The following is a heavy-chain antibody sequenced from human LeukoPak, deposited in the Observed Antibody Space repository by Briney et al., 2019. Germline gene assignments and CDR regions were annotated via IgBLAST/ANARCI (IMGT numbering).Heavy chain of an antibody. CDR1: GGPFSSYT. CDR3: AREGAVVTVGGDTFYYMDV. Sequence: GASVKVSCKTSGGPFSSYTIHWVRHAAGQRLEWVGGVIPIFGTPNYAQKYQGRLTISSDEFTTTVHMELSSLRSEDTAVYFCAREGAVVTVGGDTFYYMDVWGQGTTVTVSS. V-gene: IGHV1-69*13. J-gene: IGHJ6*03. D-gene: IGHD2-21*02. CDR2: VIPIFGTP.